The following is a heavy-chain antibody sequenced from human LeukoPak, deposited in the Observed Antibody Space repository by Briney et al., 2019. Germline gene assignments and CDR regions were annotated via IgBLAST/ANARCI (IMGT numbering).Heavy chain of an antibody. CDR3: ARLRVSWYFDY. J-gene: IGHJ4*02. CDR2: IYYSGST. V-gene: IGHV4-59*08. Sequence: PSETLSLACTVSGGSISSYYWNWIRQPPGKGLEWIGFIYYSGSTNYNPSLKSRVTISVDTSKNQFSLKLSSVTAADTAVYYCARLRVSWYFDYWGQGTLVTVSS. CDR1: GGSISSYY.